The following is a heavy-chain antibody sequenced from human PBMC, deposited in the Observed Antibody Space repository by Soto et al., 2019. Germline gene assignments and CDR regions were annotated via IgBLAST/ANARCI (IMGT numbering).Heavy chain of an antibody. D-gene: IGHD3-3*01. CDR1: GFTFSSYW. V-gene: IGHV3-74*01. CDR2: INSDESST. CDR3: TRDTFWSGHMDV. Sequence: EVQLVESGGGLVQPGGSLRLSCAASGFTFSSYWMHWVRQAPGKGLVWVSRINSDESSTNYADSVKGRFTISRDNAKNTLYREMNSLSAEDTAVYYCTRDTFWSGHMDVWGKGTTVTVSS. J-gene: IGHJ6*03.